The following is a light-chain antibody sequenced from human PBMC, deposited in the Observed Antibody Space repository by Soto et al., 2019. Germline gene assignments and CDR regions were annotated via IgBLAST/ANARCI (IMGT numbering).Light chain of an antibody. J-gene: IGKJ1*01. V-gene: IGKV1-5*03. CDR3: QQYNSYPT. CDR2: KAS. Sequence: DIQMTQSPSTLSASVGDRVTITCRASQSISSWLAWYQQKPGKAPKLLIYKASSFESGVPSRFSGSGSGTEFNLTISSLQPDDFATYYCQQYNSYPTFGQGTKVEIK. CDR1: QSISSW.